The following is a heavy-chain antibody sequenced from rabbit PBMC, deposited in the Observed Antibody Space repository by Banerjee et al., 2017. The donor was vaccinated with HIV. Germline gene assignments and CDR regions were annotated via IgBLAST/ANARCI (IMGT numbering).Heavy chain of an antibody. J-gene: IGHJ4*01. V-gene: IGHV1S43*01. D-gene: IGHD4-1*01. CDR2: IYTGSGAT. CDR3: ARDRGDWGYYFTL. Sequence: RQAPGKGLEWIGCIYTGSGATYYASWVNGRFTISRSTSLNTVDLKMTSLTAADTATYFCARDRGDWGYYFTLWGQGTLVTVS.